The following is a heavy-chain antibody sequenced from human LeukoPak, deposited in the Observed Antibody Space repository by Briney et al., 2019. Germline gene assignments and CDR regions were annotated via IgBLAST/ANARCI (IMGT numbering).Heavy chain of an antibody. CDR2: MNPNSGNT. D-gene: IGHD3-9*01. V-gene: IGHV1-8*01. J-gene: IGHJ6*02. Sequence: ASVKVSCKASGYTFTSYDINWVRQATGQGLKWMGWMNPNSGNTGYAQKFQGRVTMTRNTSISTAYMELSSLRSEDTAVYYCARGPLLRYSDWLLLPTYYYYGMDVWGQGTTVTVSS. CDR3: ARGPLLRYSDWLLLPTYYYYGMDV. CDR1: GYTFTSYD.